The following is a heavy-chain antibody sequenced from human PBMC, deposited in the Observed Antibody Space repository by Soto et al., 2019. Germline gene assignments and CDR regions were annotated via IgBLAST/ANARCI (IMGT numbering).Heavy chain of an antibody. Sequence: ASVKDSCTASGYTFTSYGITRARQAPGQGLEWMGWISAYNGNTNYAQKLQGRVTMATDTSTSTAYMELRSLRSDDTAVYYCARDGSTGYDFDYWGQGTLVTVS. D-gene: IGHD2-2*01. CDR3: ARDGSTGYDFDY. J-gene: IGHJ4*02. V-gene: IGHV1-18*01. CDR1: GYTFTSYG. CDR2: ISAYNGNT.